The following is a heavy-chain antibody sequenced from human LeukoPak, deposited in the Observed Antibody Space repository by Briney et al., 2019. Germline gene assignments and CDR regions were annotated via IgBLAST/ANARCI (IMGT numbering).Heavy chain of an antibody. Sequence: PGGSLRLSCAASEFILSTYRMHWVRQAPGKGLEWVSVIGSDGSNEKYAESVKGRFTISRDNSKNTLHLQMNSLRAEDTAVYYCARDAGAAPFDIWGRGTMVIVSS. CDR1: EFILSTYR. CDR2: IGSDGSNE. J-gene: IGHJ3*02. CDR3: ARDAGAAPFDI. V-gene: IGHV3-33*01. D-gene: IGHD6-6*01.